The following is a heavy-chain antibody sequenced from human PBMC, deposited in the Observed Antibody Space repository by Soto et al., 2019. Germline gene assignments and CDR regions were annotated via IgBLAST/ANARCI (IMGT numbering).Heavy chain of an antibody. CDR2: IHPSGDT. CDR1: SGSFSTYY. D-gene: IGHD3-16*01. J-gene: IGHJ5*02. CDR3: SSGRDPRKGGRT. Sequence: QVQLQQWGAGLLKPSETLSHTCAVDSGSFSTYYCSWTRQPPGKGLEWTGEIHPSGDTDYNPSLSNRVTISLDTSKNQFSLKSTSVTSAEAAVYFCSSGRDPRKGGRTWGEGTLFTVSS. V-gene: IGHV4-34*02.